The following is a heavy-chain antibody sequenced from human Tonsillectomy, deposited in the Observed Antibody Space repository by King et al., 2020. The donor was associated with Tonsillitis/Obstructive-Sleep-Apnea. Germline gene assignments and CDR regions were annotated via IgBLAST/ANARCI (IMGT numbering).Heavy chain of an antibody. J-gene: IGHJ4*02. Sequence: QLQESGPGLVKPSETLSLTCTVSGGSVSSGSYYWSWIRQPPGKGLEWIGYIYYSGSTNYNPSLKSRVTISVATSKNHFSLMLGSVTAADTAVYYCARDSAAVAGLDYWGQGTLVTVSS. D-gene: IGHD6-19*01. CDR1: GGSVSSGSYY. V-gene: IGHV4-61*01. CDR2: IYYSGST. CDR3: ARDSAAVAGLDY.